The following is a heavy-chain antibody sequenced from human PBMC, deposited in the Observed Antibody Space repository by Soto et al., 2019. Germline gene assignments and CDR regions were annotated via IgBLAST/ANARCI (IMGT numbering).Heavy chain of an antibody. CDR1: GFTVSSYS. CDR2: ISSSSSTI. V-gene: IGHV3-48*02. J-gene: IGHJ4*02. CDR3: ASFSYGARGFDY. D-gene: IGHD4-17*01. Sequence: EVQLVESGGGLVQPGGSLRLSCAASGFTVSSYSMNWVRQAPGKGLEWVSYISSSSSTIYYADSVKGRFTISRDNAKNSLYLQMNSLRDEDTAVYYCASFSYGARGFDYWGQGTLVTVSS.